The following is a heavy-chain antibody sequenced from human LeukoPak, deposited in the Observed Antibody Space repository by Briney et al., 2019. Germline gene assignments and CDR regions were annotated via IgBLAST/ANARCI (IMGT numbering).Heavy chain of an antibody. CDR2: INPNSGGT. V-gene: IGHV1-2*02. CDR1: GYTFTGYY. D-gene: IGHD3-3*01. J-gene: IGHJ6*02. Sequence: ASVKVSCKASGYTFTGYYMHWVRQTPGQGLEWMGWINPNSGGTNYEQKFQGRVTMTRDTSISTAYMELSRLRSDDTAVYYCARSGVVTTRGLYCYGMDVWGQGTTVTVSS. CDR3: ARSGVVTTRGLYCYGMDV.